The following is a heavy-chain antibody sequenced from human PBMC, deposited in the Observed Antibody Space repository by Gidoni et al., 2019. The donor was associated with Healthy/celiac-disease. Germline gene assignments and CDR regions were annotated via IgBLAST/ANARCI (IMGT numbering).Heavy chain of an antibody. CDR1: GFTFSDYY. CDR3: ARDSRDYYDSSGYYYWHYGMDV. V-gene: IGHV3-11*05. D-gene: IGHD3-22*01. CDR2: ISSSSSYT. J-gene: IGHJ6*02. Sequence: QVQLVESGGGLVKPGGSLRLSCAASGFTFSDYYMSWIRQAPGKGLEWVSYISSSSSYTNYADSVKGRFTISRDNAKNSLYLQMNSLRAEDTAVYYCARDSRDYYDSSGYYYWHYGMDVWGQGTTVTVSS.